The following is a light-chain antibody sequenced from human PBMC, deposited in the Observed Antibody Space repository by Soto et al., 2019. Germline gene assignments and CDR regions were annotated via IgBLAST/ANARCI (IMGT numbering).Light chain of an antibody. CDR2: AAS. CDR3: QQFNSYSIT. V-gene: IGKV1-9*01. Sequence: DIPLTQSPSFLSASVGDRVTITCRASQDISSYLAWYQQKPGKAPKLLIYAASTLQSGVPSRFSGSGSGTEFTLTISSLQPEDFATYYCQQFNSYSITFGQGTRLEIK. J-gene: IGKJ5*01. CDR1: QDISSY.